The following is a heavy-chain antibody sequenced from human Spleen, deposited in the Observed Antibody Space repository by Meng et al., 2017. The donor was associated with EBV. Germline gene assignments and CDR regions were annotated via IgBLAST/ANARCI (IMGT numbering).Heavy chain of an antibody. Sequence: QVQLVQSGAEVKKPGASVKVSCKASGYTFTSFYIHWVRQAPGQGLEWMGIINPSGGRTSYSQKFQGRVTMTGDTSTSTVYMELSSLRSEDTAVYYCAREVAGASLDYWGQGTLVTVSS. J-gene: IGHJ4*02. CDR1: GYTFTSFY. CDR2: INPSGGRT. CDR3: AREVAGASLDY. D-gene: IGHD1-26*01. V-gene: IGHV1-46*01.